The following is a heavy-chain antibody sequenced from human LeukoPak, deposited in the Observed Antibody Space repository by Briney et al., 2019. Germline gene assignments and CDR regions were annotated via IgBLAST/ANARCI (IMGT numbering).Heavy chain of an antibody. V-gene: IGHV1-2*02. CDR2: INPNSGGT. CDR1: GYTFTGYY. Sequence: ASVKVSCKASGYTFTGYYMHWVRQAPGQGLEWMGWINPNSGGTNYAQKFQGRVTMTRDTSISTAYMELSRLRSDDTAVYYCARHRLNWGYFDYWGQGTLVTISS. D-gene: IGHD7-27*01. CDR3: ARHRLNWGYFDY. J-gene: IGHJ4*02.